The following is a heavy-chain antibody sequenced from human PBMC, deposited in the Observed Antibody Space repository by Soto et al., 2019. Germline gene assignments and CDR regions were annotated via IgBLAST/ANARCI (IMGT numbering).Heavy chain of an antibody. CDR1: GFTFSTYS. CDR3: ARQFSGGSCNCLYYGMDV. J-gene: IGHJ6*02. CDR2: ITSSSSYI. V-gene: IGHV3-21*01. D-gene: IGHD2-15*01. Sequence: EVQLVESGGGLVKPGGSLSLSCEASGFTFSTYSMNWVRQAPGKGLEWVSSITSSSSYIYYADSVKGRFTISRDNAKNSLYLQMNSLRAEDTAVYYCARQFSGGSCNCLYYGMDVWGQGTTVTVSS.